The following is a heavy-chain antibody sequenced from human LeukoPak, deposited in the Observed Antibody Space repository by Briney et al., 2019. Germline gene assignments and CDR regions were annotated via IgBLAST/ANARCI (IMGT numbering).Heavy chain of an antibody. CDR2: INHSGTT. V-gene: IGHV4-34*01. D-gene: IGHD5-18*01. CDR1: GGSFSGYY. Sequence: SETLSLTCAVYGGSFSGYYWSWIRQSPGKGLEWIGEINHSGTTNHNPSLKSRVTISVDTSKNQFSLNLSSVTAADTAVYFCAREWKRADRDTWIRDHYYYYLDVWGKGTTVTVSS. J-gene: IGHJ6*03. CDR3: AREWKRADRDTWIRDHYYYYLDV.